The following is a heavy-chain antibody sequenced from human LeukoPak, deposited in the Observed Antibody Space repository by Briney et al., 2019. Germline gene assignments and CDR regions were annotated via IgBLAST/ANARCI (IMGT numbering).Heavy chain of an antibody. J-gene: IGHJ4*02. CDR2: INHSGST. CDR3: ARADRPYYFDY. D-gene: IGHD6-6*01. CDR1: GGSFSGYY. V-gene: IGHV4-34*01. Sequence: KPSETLSLTCAVYGGSFSGYYWSWIRQPPGKGLEWIGEINHSGSTNYNPSLKSRVTISVDTSKNQFSLKLSSVTAADTAVYYCARADRPYYFDYWGQGTLVTVSS.